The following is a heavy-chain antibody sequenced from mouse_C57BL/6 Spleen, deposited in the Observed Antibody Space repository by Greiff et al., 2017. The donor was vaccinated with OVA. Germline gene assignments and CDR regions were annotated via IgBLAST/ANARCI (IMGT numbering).Heavy chain of an antibody. V-gene: IGHV5-12*01. Sequence: EVTLVESGGGLVQPGGSLKISCAASGFTFSDYYMYWVSQTPAKRLEWVAYISNGGGSTSYPDTVKGRFTISRDNAKNTRYLQRSRLKSEDTAMYYCASQDLDYFDYWGQGTTLTVAS. CDR1: GFTFSDYY. CDR3: ASQDLDYFDY. J-gene: IGHJ2*01. CDR2: ISNGGGST.